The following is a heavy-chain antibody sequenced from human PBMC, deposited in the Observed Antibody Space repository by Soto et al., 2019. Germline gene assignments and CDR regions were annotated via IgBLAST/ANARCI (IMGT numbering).Heavy chain of an antibody. CDR3: AGFVVPASRNNGFDY. CDR1: GVSINTNNYY. V-gene: IGHV4-39*01. Sequence: PSETLSLTCTVSGVSINTNNYYWGWVRQPPGKGLEWIGNIFYSGSTFYNPSLRSRLTISVDTSKNQFSLRLSSVTAADAAVYYCAGFVVPASRNNGFDYWGQGTLVTVSS. J-gene: IGHJ4*02. CDR2: IFYSGST. D-gene: IGHD2-15*01.